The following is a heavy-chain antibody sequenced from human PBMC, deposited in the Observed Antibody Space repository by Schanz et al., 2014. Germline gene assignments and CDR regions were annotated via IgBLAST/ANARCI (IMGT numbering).Heavy chain of an antibody. Sequence: QVQLVESGGGVVQPGRSLRVSCAASGFTFSSYAMHWVRQAPGKGLEWVAVISYDGSTKYYADSVKGRFTISRDNSKNTLYLQMNSLRAEDTAVYYCAREGQYYYDSTDYFDYWGQGTLVTVSS. J-gene: IGHJ4*02. CDR1: GFTFSSYA. D-gene: IGHD3-22*01. CDR2: ISYDGSTK. CDR3: AREGQYYYDSTDYFDY. V-gene: IGHV3-30*04.